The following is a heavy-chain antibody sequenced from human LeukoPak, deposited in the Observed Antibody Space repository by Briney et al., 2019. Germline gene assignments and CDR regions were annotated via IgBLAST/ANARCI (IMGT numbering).Heavy chain of an antibody. J-gene: IGHJ4*02. CDR1: GGSFSGYY. D-gene: IGHD1-26*01. CDR3: ATFPGVGATTVDH. Sequence: SETLSLTCAVYGGSFSGYYWSWIRQPPGKGLEWIGEINHSGSTNYNPSLKSRVTISVDTSKNQFSLKLSSVTAADTAVYYCATFPGVGATTVDHWGQGTLVTVSS. CDR2: INHSGST. V-gene: IGHV4-34*01.